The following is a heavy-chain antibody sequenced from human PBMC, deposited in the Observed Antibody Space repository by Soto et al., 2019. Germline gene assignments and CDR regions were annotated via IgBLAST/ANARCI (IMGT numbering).Heavy chain of an antibody. CDR1: GFTFSSYT. Sequence: EVQLVESGGGLVKPGGSLRLSCAASGFTFSSYTMNWVRQAPGKGLEWVSSISFSSTNIHYADSVRGRFTISRDNAKNSLFLQTNSLRAEDTAVYYCARGSGDLPYWGQGTLVTVSS. CDR2: ISFSSTNI. D-gene: IGHD7-27*01. V-gene: IGHV3-21*01. J-gene: IGHJ4*02. CDR3: ARGSGDLPY.